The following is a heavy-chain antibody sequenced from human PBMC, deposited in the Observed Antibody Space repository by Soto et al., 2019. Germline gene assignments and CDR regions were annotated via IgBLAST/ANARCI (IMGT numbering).Heavy chain of an antibody. CDR2: IYSGGST. CDR3: ARIWSGYSPLLGYYYYGMDV. V-gene: IGHV3-66*01. J-gene: IGHJ6*02. D-gene: IGHD3-3*01. CDR1: GFTVSSNY. Sequence: GGSLRLSCAASGFTVSSNYMSWVRQAPGKGLEWVSVIYSGGSTYYADSVKGRFTISRDNSKNTLYLQMNSLRAEDTAVYYCARIWSGYSPLLGYYYYGMDVWGQGTKVTVSS.